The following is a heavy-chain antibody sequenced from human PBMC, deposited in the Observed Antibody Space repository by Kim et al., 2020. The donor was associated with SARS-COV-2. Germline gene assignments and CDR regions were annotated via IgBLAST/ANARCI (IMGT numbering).Heavy chain of an antibody. CDR1: GGSISSGGYY. V-gene: IGHV4-31*03. CDR3: ARDQGRRSLLDY. Sequence: SETLSLTCTVSGGSISSGGYYWSWIRQHPGKGLEWIGYIYYSGSTYYNPSLKSRVTISVDTSKNQFSLKLSSVTAADTAVYYCARDQGRRSLLDYWGQGTLVTVSS. J-gene: IGHJ4*02. CDR2: IYYSGST.